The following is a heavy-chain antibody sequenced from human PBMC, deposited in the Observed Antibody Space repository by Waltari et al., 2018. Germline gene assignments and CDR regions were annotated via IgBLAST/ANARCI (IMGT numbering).Heavy chain of an antibody. Sequence: QVQLVQSGAEVKKPGSSVKVSCKASVGTFSSYAISWVLQPPGQGLEWMGGIIPIFGTANYAQKFQGRVTITADESTSTAYMELSSLRSEDTAVYYCARVNSNYYYYGMDVWGQGTTVTVSS. J-gene: IGHJ6*02. D-gene: IGHD1-20*01. V-gene: IGHV1-69*01. CDR2: IIPIFGTA. CDR3: ARVNSNYYYYGMDV. CDR1: VGTFSSYA.